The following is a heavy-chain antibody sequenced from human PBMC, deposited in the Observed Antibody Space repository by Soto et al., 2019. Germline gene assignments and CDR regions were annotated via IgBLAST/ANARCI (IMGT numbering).Heavy chain of an antibody. Sequence: QVQLVQSGAEVKKPGSSVKVSCTASGTTFNTFAISWVRQAPGQGLEWMGGIIPVLGPAFSSQKLQGRVTITEEKSTTTAYLELSRLRAEDTAVYYCARAAKRFFDKWGQGTLVTVSS. J-gene: IGHJ4*02. V-gene: IGHV1-69*06. CDR2: IIPVLGPA. CDR1: GTTFNTFA. CDR3: ARAAKRFFDK.